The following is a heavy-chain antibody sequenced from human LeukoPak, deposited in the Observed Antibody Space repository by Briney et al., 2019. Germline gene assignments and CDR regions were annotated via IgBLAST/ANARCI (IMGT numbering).Heavy chain of an antibody. V-gene: IGHV4-34*01. D-gene: IGHD3-22*01. CDR2: INHSGST. CDR3: ASVYDSSGYYPF. CDR1: GGSFSGYH. J-gene: IGHJ4*02. Sequence: SETLSLTCAVYGGSFSGYHWSWIRQPPGKGLEWIGEINHSGSTNYNPSLKSRVTISVDTSKNQFSLKLSSVTAADTAVYYCASVYDSSGYYPFWGQGTLVTVSS.